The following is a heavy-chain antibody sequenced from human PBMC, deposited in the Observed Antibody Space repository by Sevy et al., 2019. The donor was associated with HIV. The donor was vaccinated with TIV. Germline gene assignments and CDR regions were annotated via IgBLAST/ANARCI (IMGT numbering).Heavy chain of an antibody. CDR2: VSGSGDRT. CDR1: GFTFNSFA. CDR3: AKATSAKATEDHFDY. V-gene: IGHV3-23*01. Sequence: GGSLTLSCAASGFTFNSFAISWVRQAQGKGLEWVSGVSGSGDRTYYTDYMKGRFTVARDNSKNTLYLQIDNLRVEDTAVYYCAKATSAKATEDHFDYWGQGTLVTVSS. J-gene: IGHJ4*02. D-gene: IGHD5-12*01.